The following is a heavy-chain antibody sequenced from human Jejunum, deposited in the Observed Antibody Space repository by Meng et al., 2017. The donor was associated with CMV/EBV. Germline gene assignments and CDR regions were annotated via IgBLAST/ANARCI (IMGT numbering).Heavy chain of an antibody. V-gene: IGHV2-5*02. Sequence: QITLKESGPTRVKPTQTLTLTGSFSGFSPSTSGRGVGWIRQPPGKALEWLALIYRGDDKRYSPSLNSRLTIAKDTSKNEVVLTLTNMGPIDTGTYYCAHFVGGYYPSRPDYWGQGTLVTVYS. CDR2: IYRGDDK. J-gene: IGHJ4*02. CDR3: AHFVGGYYPSRPDY. CDR1: GFSPSTSGRG. D-gene: IGHD1-26*01.